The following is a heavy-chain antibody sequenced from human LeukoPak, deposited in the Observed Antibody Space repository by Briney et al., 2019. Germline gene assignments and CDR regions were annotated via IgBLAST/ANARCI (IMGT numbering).Heavy chain of an antibody. V-gene: IGHV1-2*02. CDR3: ATPSPLRFLEWFPRDYYYYMDV. CDR1: GYTFTGYY. CDR2: INPNSGGT. J-gene: IGHJ6*03. D-gene: IGHD3-3*01. Sequence: ASVKVSCKASGYTFTGYYMHWVRQAPGQGLEWMGWINPNSGGTNYAQKFQGRVTMTRDTSISTAYMELSRLRSDDTAVYYCATPSPLRFLEWFPRDYYYYMDVWGKGTTATVSS.